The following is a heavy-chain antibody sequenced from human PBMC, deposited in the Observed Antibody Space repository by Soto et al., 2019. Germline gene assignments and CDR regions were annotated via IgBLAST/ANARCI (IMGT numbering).Heavy chain of an antibody. CDR2: IYYSGST. D-gene: IGHD6-19*01. V-gene: IGHV4-59*01. J-gene: IGHJ4*02. CDR3: ARLGSGWYGRHSYYFDY. Sequence: SETLSLTCTVSGGSISSYYWSWIRQPPGKGLEWIGYIYYSGSTNYNPSLKSRVTISVDTSKNQFSLKLSSVTAADTAVYYCARLGSGWYGRHSYYFDYWGQGTLVTVSS. CDR1: GGSISSYY.